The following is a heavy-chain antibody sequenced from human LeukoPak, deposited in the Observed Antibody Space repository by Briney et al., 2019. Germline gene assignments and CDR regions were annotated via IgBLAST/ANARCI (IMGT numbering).Heavy chain of an antibody. CDR3: ARGTYVLRV. D-gene: IGHD3-16*01. CDR2: TYYRSKWYN. Sequence: PSQTLSLTCAISGDSVSSNTAAWSWIRQSPSRGLEWLGRTYYRSKWYNDYAVSVKSRITIDPDTSKNQFSLQLNSVTPEDTAVYYCARGTYVLRVWGQGTTVTVSS. J-gene: IGHJ6*02. V-gene: IGHV6-1*01. CDR1: GDSVSSNTAA.